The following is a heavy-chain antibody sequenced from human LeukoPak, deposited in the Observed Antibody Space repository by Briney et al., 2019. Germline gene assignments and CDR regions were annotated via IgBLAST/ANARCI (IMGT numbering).Heavy chain of an antibody. V-gene: IGHV3-23*01. D-gene: IGHD3-3*01. CDR1: GFTFSDYG. Sequence: PGGSLRLSCAAAGFTFSDYGMNWVRQAPGKGLEWVSGISGSGISTYYADSVKGRFTISRDNSKNTLYLQMNSLRAEDTAVYYCAETSGYWGPDAFDIWGQGTMVTVSS. CDR3: AETSGYWGPDAFDI. J-gene: IGHJ3*02. CDR2: ISGSGIST.